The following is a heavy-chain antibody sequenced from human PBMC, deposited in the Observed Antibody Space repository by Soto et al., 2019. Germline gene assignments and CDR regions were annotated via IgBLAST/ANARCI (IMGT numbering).Heavy chain of an antibody. CDR2: INSDGSST. D-gene: IGHD2-2*02. J-gene: IGHJ2*01. CDR1: GFTFSSYW. V-gene: IGHV3-74*01. Sequence: GGSLRLSCAASGFTFSSYWMHWVRQAPGKGLVWVSRINSDGSSTSYADSVKGRFTISRDNAKNTLYLQMNSLRAEDTAVYYCARAVHYTVLRGSWYFDLWGRGTLVTVSS. CDR3: ARAVHYTVLRGSWYFDL.